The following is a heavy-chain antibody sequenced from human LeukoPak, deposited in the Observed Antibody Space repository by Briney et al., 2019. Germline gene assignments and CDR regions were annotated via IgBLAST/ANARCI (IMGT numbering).Heavy chain of an antibody. CDR1: GYTFTGYY. J-gene: IGHJ4*02. Sequence: ASVKVSCKASGYTFTGYYMHWVRQAPGQGLEWTGWINPNSGGTNYAQKFQGRVTMTRDTSISTAYMELSRLRSDDTAVYYCARGTHNYYGSGSSTDYWGQGTLVTVSS. V-gene: IGHV1-2*02. D-gene: IGHD3-10*01. CDR2: INPNSGGT. CDR3: ARGTHNYYGSGSSTDY.